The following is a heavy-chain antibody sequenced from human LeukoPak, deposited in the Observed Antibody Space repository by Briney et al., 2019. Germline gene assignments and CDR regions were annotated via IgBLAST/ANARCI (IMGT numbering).Heavy chain of an antibody. D-gene: IGHD2-2*01. CDR2: ISYDGRNK. Sequence: PGGSLRLSCAASGFTFSSYGMHWVRQAPGKGLEWVAVISYDGRNKHYPDSVKGRFTISRDISTDTLWLQMDSLRTEDTAVYYCAKGPLXGTAAAIDYWGQGTLVTVSS. J-gene: IGHJ4*02. CDR1: GFTFSSYG. CDR3: AKGPLXGTAAAIDY. V-gene: IGHV3-30*18.